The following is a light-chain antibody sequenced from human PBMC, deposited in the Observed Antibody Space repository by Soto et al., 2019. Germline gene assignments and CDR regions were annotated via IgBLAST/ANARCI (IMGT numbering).Light chain of an antibody. CDR3: RSYTSSRTVV. Sequence: LTQPASVSGSPGQSITISCTGTSSDVGGYNYVSWYQQHPGKAPKLMIYEVSNRPSGVSNRFSGSKSGNTASLTISGLQAEDEADYYCRSYTSSRTVVFGGGTKL. CDR1: SSDVGGYNY. V-gene: IGLV2-14*01. CDR2: EVS. J-gene: IGLJ2*01.